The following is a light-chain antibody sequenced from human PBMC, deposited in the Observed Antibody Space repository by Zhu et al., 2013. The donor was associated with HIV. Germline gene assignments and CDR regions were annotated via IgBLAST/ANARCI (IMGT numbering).Light chain of an antibody. CDR2: GAS. V-gene: IGKV1-16*01. CDR3: LQYKDYSHLFT. J-gene: IGKJ3*01. Sequence: DIQMTQSPSSLSASVGDRVTITCQASHDISNNLNWYQQKPGKPPKLLMSGASNLQSGVPWRFSGSGSGTEFTLTISSLQPDDFATYYCLQYKDYSHLFTFGPGTTVDIK. CDR1: HDISNN.